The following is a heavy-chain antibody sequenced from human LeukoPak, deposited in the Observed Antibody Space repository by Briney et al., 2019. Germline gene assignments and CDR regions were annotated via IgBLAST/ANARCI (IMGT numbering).Heavy chain of an antibody. Sequence: GRSLRLSCAASGFTFSHYGMHWVRQAPGKGLEWAAVIWNDGTNRYYGDSVKGRFTISRDDSKNTVYLQMNGLSAGDTAVYYCAKDAQRGFDYSNSLEYWGQGTLVTVSS. CDR1: GFTFSHYG. CDR3: AKDAQRGFDYSNSLEY. J-gene: IGHJ4*02. D-gene: IGHD4-11*01. V-gene: IGHV3-33*06. CDR2: IWNDGTNR.